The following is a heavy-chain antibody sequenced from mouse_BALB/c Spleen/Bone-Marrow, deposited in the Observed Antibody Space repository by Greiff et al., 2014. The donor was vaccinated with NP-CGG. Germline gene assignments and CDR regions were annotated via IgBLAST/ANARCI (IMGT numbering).Heavy chain of an antibody. CDR2: ISSGGSNT. CDR3: ARHQRYYAMDY. V-gene: IGHV5-6*01. CDR1: GFTFSSYG. J-gene: IGHJ4*01. Sequence: EVQVVESGGDLVKPGGSLKLSCAASGFTFSSYGMSWGRQTPDKRLEWVATISSGGSNTYYPDSVKGRLTISRDNAKNTLYLQMSSLKSEDTAIYYCARHQRYYAMDYWGQGTSVTVSS.